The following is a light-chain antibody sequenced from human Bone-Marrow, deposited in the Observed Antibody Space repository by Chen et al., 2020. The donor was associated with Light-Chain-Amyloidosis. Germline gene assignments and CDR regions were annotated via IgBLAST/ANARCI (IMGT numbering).Light chain of an antibody. CDR2: RDT. J-gene: IGLJ2*01. Sequence: SYELIQPPSVSVSPGQTARITCSGDDLPTKYAYWYQQKPGQAPVLGIHRDTERPSGISERFSGSSSGTTATLTISGVQAEDEADYHCQSADSSGTYEVIFGGGTKLTVL. CDR3: QSADSSGTYEVI. CDR1: DLPTKY. V-gene: IGLV3-25*03.